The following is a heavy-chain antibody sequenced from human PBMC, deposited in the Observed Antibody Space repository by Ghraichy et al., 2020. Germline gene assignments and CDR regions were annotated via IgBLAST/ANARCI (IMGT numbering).Heavy chain of an antibody. CDR3: ARHTDLGITGTTSAFDI. J-gene: IGHJ3*02. Sequence: SETLSLTCTVSGGSISSFYWSWIRQPPGKGLEWIGYIYYSGSTNYNPSLKSRVTISVDTSKNQFSLKLSSVTAADTAVYYCARHTDLGITGTTSAFDIWGQGTMVTVSS. CDR1: GGSISSFY. V-gene: IGHV4-59*08. CDR2: IYYSGST. D-gene: IGHD1-7*01.